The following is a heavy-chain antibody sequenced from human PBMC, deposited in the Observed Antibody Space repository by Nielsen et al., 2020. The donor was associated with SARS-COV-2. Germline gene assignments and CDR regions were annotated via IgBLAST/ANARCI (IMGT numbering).Heavy chain of an antibody. Sequence: GGSLRLSCAASGFTFANHWMTWVRQAPGRGLEWVANIKQDGSEKYFVDSVQGRFTISRDNAKNSLYLQMNSLRAEDTALYHCVRQTHYYYYYGMDVWGQGTTVTVSS. V-gene: IGHV3-7*03. CDR2: IKQDGSEK. CDR3: VRQTHYYYYYGMDV. J-gene: IGHJ6*02. CDR1: GFTFANHW.